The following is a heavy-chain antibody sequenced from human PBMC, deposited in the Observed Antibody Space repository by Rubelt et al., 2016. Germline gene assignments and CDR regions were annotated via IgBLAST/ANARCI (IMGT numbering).Heavy chain of an antibody. CDR1: GFTFSSYA. CDR2: ISYDGTNK. V-gene: IGHV3-30*04. D-gene: IGHD6-19*01. J-gene: IGHJ4*02. Sequence: QVQLVESGGGVVQPGRSLRLSCAASGFTFSSYAMHWVRQAPGKGLEWVAVISYDGTNKYYADSVKGRFTISMDNSKNTLYLQMNSLRAEDTAVDYCASSSGWYFDYWGQGTLVTVSS. CDR3: ASSSGWYFDY.